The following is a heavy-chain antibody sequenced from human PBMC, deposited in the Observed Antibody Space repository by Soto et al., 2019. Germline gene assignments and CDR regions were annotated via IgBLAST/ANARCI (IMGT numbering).Heavy chain of an antibody. CDR2: IYYSGST. D-gene: IGHD3-10*01. J-gene: IGHJ5*02. CDR1: GGSISSSSYY. Sequence: QLQLQESGPGLVKPSETLSLTCTVSGGSISSSSYYWGWIRQPPGKGLEWVGSIYYSGSTYYNPSLKSRVTISVDTSKNQFSLKLSSVTAADTAVYYCARPEGLLGFGELFGWFDPWGQGTLVTVSS. CDR3: ARPEGLLGFGELFGWFDP. V-gene: IGHV4-39*01.